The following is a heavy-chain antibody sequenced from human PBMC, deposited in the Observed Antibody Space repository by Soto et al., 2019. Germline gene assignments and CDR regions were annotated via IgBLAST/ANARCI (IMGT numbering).Heavy chain of an antibody. D-gene: IGHD3-22*01. V-gene: IGHV1-69*02. CDR1: GGTFSSYT. CDR2: IIPILGIA. J-gene: IGHJ4*02. Sequence: SVKVSCKASGGTFSSYTISWVRQAPGQGLEWMGRIIPILGIANYAQKFQGRVTMTTDTSTSTAYMELRSLRSDDTAVYYCARVDSSADIDYWGQGTLVTVSS. CDR3: ARVDSSADIDY.